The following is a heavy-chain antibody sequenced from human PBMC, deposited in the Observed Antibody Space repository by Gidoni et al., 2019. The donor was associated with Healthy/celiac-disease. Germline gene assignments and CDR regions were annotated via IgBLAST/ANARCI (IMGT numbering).Heavy chain of an antibody. D-gene: IGHD4-17*01. J-gene: IGHJ2*01. V-gene: IGHV3-30*18. Sequence: QVQLVESGGGVVQPGRSLRLSCAASGFTFSSYGMHGVRQAPGKGLEWVAVISYDGSNKYYADSVKGRFTISRDNSKNTLYLQMNSLRAEDTAVYYCAKGNYGDYFTGKFWDWYFDLWGRGTLVTVSS. CDR1: GFTFSSYG. CDR3: AKGNYGDYFTGKFWDWYFDL. CDR2: ISYDGSNK.